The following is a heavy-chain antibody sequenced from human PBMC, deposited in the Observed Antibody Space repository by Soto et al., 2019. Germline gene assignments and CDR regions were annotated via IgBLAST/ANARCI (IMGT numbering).Heavy chain of an antibody. J-gene: IGHJ4*02. Sequence: EVQLVESGGGLVQPGGSLRLSCAASGFTFSSYWMSWVRQAPGKGLEWVANIKQDGSEKYYVDSVKGRFTISRDNAKNSLYLQMNSLRAEDTAVYYCATGDIVAAADTSFDYWGQGTLVTVSS. CDR3: ATGDIVAAADTSFDY. CDR1: GFTFSSYW. V-gene: IGHV3-7*01. D-gene: IGHD6-13*01. CDR2: IKQDGSEK.